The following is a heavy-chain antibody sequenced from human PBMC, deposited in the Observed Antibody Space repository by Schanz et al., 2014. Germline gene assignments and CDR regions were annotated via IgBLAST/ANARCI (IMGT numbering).Heavy chain of an antibody. CDR3: NTEVKWDPLRGRDDY. J-gene: IGHJ4*02. V-gene: IGHV3-49*04. Sequence: EVQLLESGGGLVQPGGSLTLYCAASGVTYNTYGMAWVRQAPGKGLEWVGFIRSKTHGGTTEYAASVKGRFSISRDDSKSTAYLQMNSLRTEDTAVYYCNTEVKWDPLRGRDDYWGQGTLVTVSS. CDR1: GVTYNTYG. CDR2: IRSKTHGGTT. D-gene: IGHD1-26*01.